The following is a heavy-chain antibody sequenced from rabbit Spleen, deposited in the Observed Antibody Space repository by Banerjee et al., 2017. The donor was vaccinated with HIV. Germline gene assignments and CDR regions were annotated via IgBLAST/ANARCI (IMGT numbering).Heavy chain of an antibody. CDR3: ARDLPGIIGWNFNL. D-gene: IGHD1-1*01. Sequence: QEQLVESGGGLVQPEGSLTLTCKASGFSFSDRDVMCWVRQAPGKGLEWIACINASTGKPVYATWASGRFTISRTSSTTVTLRMTSLTAADRATYFCARDLPGIIGWNFNLWGPGTLVTVS. CDR1: GFSFSDRDV. J-gene: IGHJ4*01. CDR2: INASTGKP. V-gene: IGHV1S45*01.